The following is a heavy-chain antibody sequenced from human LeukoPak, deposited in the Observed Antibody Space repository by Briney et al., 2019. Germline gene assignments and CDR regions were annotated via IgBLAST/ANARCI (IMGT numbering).Heavy chain of an antibody. CDR3: ARTYDYVWGSYREFDY. CDR2: ISSSSSYI. CDR1: GFTFSSYS. J-gene: IGHJ4*02. D-gene: IGHD3-16*02. V-gene: IGHV3-21*01. Sequence: EGSLRLSCAASGFTFSSYSMNWVRQAPGKGLEWVSSISSSSSYIYYADSVKGRFTISRDNAKNSLYLQMNSLRAEDTAVYYCARTYDYVWGSYREFDYWGQGTLVTVSS.